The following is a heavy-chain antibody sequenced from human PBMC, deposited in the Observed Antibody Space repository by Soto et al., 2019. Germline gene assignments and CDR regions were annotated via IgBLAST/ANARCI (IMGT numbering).Heavy chain of an antibody. CDR1: GGSISSGGYY. D-gene: IGHD6-13*01. J-gene: IGHJ4*02. CDR3: ARLQSGSGSSSWYFDY. V-gene: IGHV4-31*03. CDR2: IYYSGST. Sequence: QVQLQESGPGLVKPSQTLSLTCTVSGGSISSGGYYWSWIRQHPGKGLEWIGYIYYSGSTYYNPSLKSRVTISVDTSKNQFSLKLSSVTAADTAVYYCARLQSGSGSSSWYFDYWGQGTLVTVSS.